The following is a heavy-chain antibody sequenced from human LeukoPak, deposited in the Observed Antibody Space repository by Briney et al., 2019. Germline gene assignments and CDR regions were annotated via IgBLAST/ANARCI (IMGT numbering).Heavy chain of an antibody. Sequence: GGSLRPSCAASGFTFSSYGMHWVRQAPGKGLEWVAVIWYDGSNKYYADSVKGRFTISRDNSKNTLYLQMNSLRAEDTAVYYCGRIAAAGGYFDYWGQGTLVTVSS. V-gene: IGHV3-33*01. CDR3: GRIAAAGGYFDY. J-gene: IGHJ4*02. CDR1: GFTFSSYG. D-gene: IGHD6-13*01. CDR2: IWYDGSNK.